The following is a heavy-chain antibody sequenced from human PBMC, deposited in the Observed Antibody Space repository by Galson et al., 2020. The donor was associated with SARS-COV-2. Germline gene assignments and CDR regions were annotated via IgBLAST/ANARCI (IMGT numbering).Heavy chain of an antibody. CDR3: ARGGSQTGLDV. D-gene: IGHD3-10*01. J-gene: IGHJ6*02. CDR2: IIPMFGTT. Sequence: KISCKASGGTFSIYGISWVRQAPGQGLEWMGGIIPMFGTTEYAQKFQGRVTITADESTGIAYMELSSLRSEDTTVYYCARGGSQTGLDVWGQGTTVTVSS. CDR1: GGTFSIYG. V-gene: IGHV1-69*01.